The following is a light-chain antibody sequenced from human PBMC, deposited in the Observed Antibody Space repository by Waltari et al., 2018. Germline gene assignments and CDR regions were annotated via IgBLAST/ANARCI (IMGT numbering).Light chain of an antibody. CDR1: SSDVGGHNY. Sequence: QSALTQPASVSGSPGQSITISCTGTSSDVGGHNYVSWYQQHPGKVPRLVIFDVNKRPSGVSNRFSGPKSGNTASLTISGFQAEDEADYYCLSYTSASTSYVFGTGTKVTVL. J-gene: IGLJ1*01. V-gene: IGLV2-14*03. CDR3: LSYTSASTSYV. CDR2: DVN.